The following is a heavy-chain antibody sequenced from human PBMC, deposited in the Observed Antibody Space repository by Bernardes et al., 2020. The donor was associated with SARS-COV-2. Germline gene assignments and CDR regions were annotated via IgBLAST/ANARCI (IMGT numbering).Heavy chain of an antibody. V-gene: IGHV3-23*01. CDR1: EFTFSSYT. D-gene: IGHD2-2*01. CDR3: AKDLYPCSSRCQHYYYYGLDV. Sequence: GGSLRLSCAASEFTFSSYTMSWVRQAPGKGLEWVSCISGSGDSIYYADSVKGRFTISRDNSKNTLYLQMNNLRAEDTAVFYCAKDLYPCSSRCQHYYYYGLDVWNRGNTVT. CDR2: ISGSGDSI. J-gene: IGHJ6*02.